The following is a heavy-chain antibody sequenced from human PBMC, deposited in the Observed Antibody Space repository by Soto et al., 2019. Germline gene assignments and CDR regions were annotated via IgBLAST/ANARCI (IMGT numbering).Heavy chain of an antibody. V-gene: IGHV1-18*01. J-gene: IGHJ4*02. CDR3: AXEERSAAVAGTSDY. CDR1: GYTFTSYG. D-gene: IGHD6-19*01. Sequence: ASVKVSCKASGYTFTSYGISWVRQAPGQGLEWMGWISAYNGNTNYAQKLQGRVTMTTDTSASTAYMELRSLRSDDTAVYYCAXEERSAAVAGTSDYWGQGTLVTVSS. CDR2: ISAYNGNT.